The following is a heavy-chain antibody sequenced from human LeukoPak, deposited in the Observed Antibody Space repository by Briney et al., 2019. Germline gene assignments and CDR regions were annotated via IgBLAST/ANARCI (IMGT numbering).Heavy chain of an antibody. J-gene: IGHJ4*02. CDR1: GYNFATYG. CDR3: AKVAGGRMDY. D-gene: IGHD6-13*01. CDR2: ISANSGKT. Sequence: ASVKVSCKASGYNFATYGFCWVRQAPGHGLEWMGWISANSGKTTYAQKFQGRVTMTTDTSTTTAYMELRTLRPDDTAVYYCAKVAGGRMDYWGQGTLVTVSS. V-gene: IGHV1-18*01.